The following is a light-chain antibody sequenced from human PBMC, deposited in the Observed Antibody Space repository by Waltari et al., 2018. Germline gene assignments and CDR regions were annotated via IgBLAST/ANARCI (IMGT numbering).Light chain of an antibody. CDR2: DSS. CDR1: QDISNY. Sequence: DIQMTQSPSSLSASVGDRVTITCQASQDISNYLNWYQQKPGKAPKLLIYDSSNLETGVPSRFGGSGSGTDFTFTISSLQPEDIATYYCQQHDNLPLTFGGGTQVEIK. J-gene: IGKJ4*01. V-gene: IGKV1-33*01. CDR3: QQHDNLPLT.